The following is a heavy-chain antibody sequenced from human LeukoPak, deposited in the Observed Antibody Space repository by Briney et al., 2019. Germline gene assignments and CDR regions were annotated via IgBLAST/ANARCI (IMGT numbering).Heavy chain of an antibody. CDR1: GLSFSSHW. D-gene: IGHD1-26*01. J-gene: IGHJ4*02. CDR2: ISWNSGSM. Sequence: GGSLRLSCAASGLSFSSHWMSWVRQAPGKGLEWVSTISWNSGSMGYADSVKGRFTISRDNAKNSLYLQMNSLRVEDTALYYCAKGTSYSGSTNFDYWGQGTLVTVSS. CDR3: AKGTSYSGSTNFDY. V-gene: IGHV3-9*01.